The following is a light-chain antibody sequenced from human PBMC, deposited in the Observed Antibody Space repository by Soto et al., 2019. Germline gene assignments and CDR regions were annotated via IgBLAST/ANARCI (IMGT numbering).Light chain of an antibody. CDR1: KIIRNH. V-gene: IGKV1-39*01. CDR3: QQSLSAPFT. J-gene: IGKJ3*01. CDR2: AAS. Sequence: DIQMTQSPSSLSASVGDRVTITCRAIKIIRNHLNWYQHTPGKALKVLIYAASTLQGGVPSRFSGSGSGTDFTLTINSLQPEDFATYFCQQSLSAPFTFGPGTKVDL.